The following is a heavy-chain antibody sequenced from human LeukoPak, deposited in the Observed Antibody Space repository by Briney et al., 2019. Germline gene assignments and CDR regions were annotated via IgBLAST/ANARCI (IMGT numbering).Heavy chain of an antibody. J-gene: IGHJ5*02. V-gene: IGHV1-46*01. CDR1: GYTFTSNY. D-gene: IGHD5-24*01. Sequence: GASVKVSCKASGYTFTSNYMHWVRQAPGQGPEWMGVISPSGGSTTYAQKFQGRVTLTRDMSTSTDHLELSSLRSEDTAVYYCARDNSVRDGAWWFNPWGQGTLVTVSS. CDR3: ARDNSVRDGAWWFNP. CDR2: ISPSGGST.